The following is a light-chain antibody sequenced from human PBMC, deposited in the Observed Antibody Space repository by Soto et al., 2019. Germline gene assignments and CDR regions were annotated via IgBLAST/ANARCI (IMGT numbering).Light chain of an antibody. V-gene: IGKV3-20*01. CDR3: QQFSSYPLT. J-gene: IGKJ4*01. CDR1: QTVRNNY. Sequence: EFAVTQSPGTLSLSPGERATLSCRASQTVRNNYLAWYQQKPGQAPRLLIYDASSRATGIPDRFSGGGSGTDFTLTISRLEPEDFAVYYCQQFSSYPLTFGGGTKVDIK. CDR2: DAS.